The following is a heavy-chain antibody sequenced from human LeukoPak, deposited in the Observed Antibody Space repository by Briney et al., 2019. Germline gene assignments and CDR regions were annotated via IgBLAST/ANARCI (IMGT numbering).Heavy chain of an antibody. D-gene: IGHD3-16*01. J-gene: IGHJ4*02. CDR1: GFTVSSNY. V-gene: IGHV3-66*04. CDR3: ARLVGAHWQPFDH. Sequence: PGGSLRLSCAASGFTVSSNYMSWVRQAPGKGLEWVSVIYSGGSTYYADSVKGRFTISRDNSKNTLYLQMNSLRAEDTAVYYCARLVGAHWQPFDHWGQGTLVTVSS. CDR2: IYSGGST.